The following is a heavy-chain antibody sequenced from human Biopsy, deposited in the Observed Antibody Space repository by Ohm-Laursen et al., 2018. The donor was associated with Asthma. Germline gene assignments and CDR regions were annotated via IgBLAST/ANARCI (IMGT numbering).Heavy chain of an antibody. D-gene: IGHD2-15*01. V-gene: IGHV3-30*03. CDR3: GIVVAANPFQGDC. CDR1: GFVFRSHA. CDR2: ISYDGSIT. J-gene: IGHJ4*02. Sequence: LSLTCAASGFVFRSHAMHWVRQAPGKGLEWVVVISYDGSITHYADSVKGRFTISRDNSKNTVYLDISSLRIEDTAVFYCGIVVAANPFQGDCWGQGTLVTVSS.